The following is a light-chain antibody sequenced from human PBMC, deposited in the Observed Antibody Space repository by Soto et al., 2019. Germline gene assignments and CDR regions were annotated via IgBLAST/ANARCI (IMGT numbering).Light chain of an antibody. CDR3: QRYNAFSQT. CDR1: QSINSW. CDR2: DAS. V-gene: IGKV1-5*01. Sequence: DIQMTQSPSTLSPSVGDRVTITCRASQSINSWVAWFQQKPGKAPKVLIYDASTLESGVPSRFSGSGSGTEFTLTIDSLQPDYVATYYCQRYNAFSQTFGQGTKVEI. J-gene: IGKJ1*01.